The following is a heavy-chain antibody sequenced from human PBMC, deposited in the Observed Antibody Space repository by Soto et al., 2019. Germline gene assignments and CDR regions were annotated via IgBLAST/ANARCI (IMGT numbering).Heavy chain of an antibody. V-gene: IGHV4-59*01. Sequence: SETLSLTWTVSGGSISNYYWSWIRQPPGKGLEWIGYIYYSGSTNYNPSLKSRVTISVDTSKNQFSLKLSSVTAADTAVYYCARDRMDYYYYYMDVWGKGTTVTVSS. CDR2: IYYSGST. D-gene: IGHD2-8*01. CDR3: ARDRMDYYYYYMDV. J-gene: IGHJ6*03. CDR1: GGSISNYY.